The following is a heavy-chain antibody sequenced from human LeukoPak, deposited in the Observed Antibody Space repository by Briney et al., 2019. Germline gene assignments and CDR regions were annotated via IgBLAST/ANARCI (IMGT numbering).Heavy chain of an antibody. D-gene: IGHD3-22*01. J-gene: IGHJ4*02. CDR2: INSGGSST. CDR1: GFTFSSYW. V-gene: IGHV3-74*01. CDR3: ARALGYYDRPLGY. Sequence: PGGSLRLSCAASGFTFSSYWMDWVRQAPGKGLVWVSRINSGGSSTSYADSVKGRFTISSNNANNPLYLQMNSLRAADKDVSYCARALGYYDRPLGYWGQGTLVPVSS.